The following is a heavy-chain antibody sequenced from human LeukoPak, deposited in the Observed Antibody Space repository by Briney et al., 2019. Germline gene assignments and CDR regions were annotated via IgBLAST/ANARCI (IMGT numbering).Heavy chain of an antibody. Sequence: PSETLSLTCTVSGGSIRSSYYYWSWIRQPPGKGLEWIAYIYYNGISNYNPSLKSRVIISVDSSKNQFSLKLTSVTAADTAVYYCARHYGPWGQGTLVTVSS. J-gene: IGHJ5*02. V-gene: IGHV4-61*01. CDR1: GGSIRSSYYY. CDR2: IYYNGIS. D-gene: IGHD3-16*01. CDR3: ARHYGP.